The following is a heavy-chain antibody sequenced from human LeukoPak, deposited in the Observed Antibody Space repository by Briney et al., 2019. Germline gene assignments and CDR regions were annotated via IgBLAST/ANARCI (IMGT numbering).Heavy chain of an antibody. CDR1: GFTFSSYS. CDR2: ISSSSSYI. V-gene: IGHV3-21*01. D-gene: IGHD6-19*01. Sequence: PGGSLRLSCAASGFTFSSYSMNWVRQAPGKGLEWVSSISSSSSYIYYVDSVKGRFTISRDNAKNSLYLQMNSLRAEDTAVYYCARDHDSSGSYMDVWGKGTTVTVSS. CDR3: ARDHDSSGSYMDV. J-gene: IGHJ6*03.